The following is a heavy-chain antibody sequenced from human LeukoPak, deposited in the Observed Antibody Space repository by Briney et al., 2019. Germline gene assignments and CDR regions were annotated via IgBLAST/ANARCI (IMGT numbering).Heavy chain of an antibody. J-gene: IGHJ6*03. V-gene: IGHV3-30*02. CDR1: GFTFSSYG. CDR3: AKDHVRYFDWLTPYYMDV. CDR2: IRYDGSNK. Sequence: QAGGSLRLSCAASGFTFSSYGMHWVRQAPGKGLEWVAFIRYDGSNKYYADSVKGRFTISGDNSKNTLYLQMNSLRAEDTAVYYCAKDHVRYFDWLTPYYMDVWGKGTTVTVSS. D-gene: IGHD3-9*01.